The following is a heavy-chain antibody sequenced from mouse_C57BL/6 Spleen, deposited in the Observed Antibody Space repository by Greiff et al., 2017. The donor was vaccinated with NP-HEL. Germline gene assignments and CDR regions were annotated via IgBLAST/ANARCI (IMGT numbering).Heavy chain of an antibody. V-gene: IGHV10-1*01. CDR3: VRRGTYDGLFAY. CDR2: IRSKSNNYAT. CDR1: GFSFNTYA. D-gene: IGHD2-3*01. Sequence: EVQLVESGGGLVQPKGSLKLSCAASGFSFNTYAMNWVRQAPGKGLEWVARIRSKSNNYATYYADSVKDRFTISRDDSESMLYLQMNNLKTEDTAMYYCVRRGTYDGLFAYWGQGTLVTVSA. J-gene: IGHJ3*01.